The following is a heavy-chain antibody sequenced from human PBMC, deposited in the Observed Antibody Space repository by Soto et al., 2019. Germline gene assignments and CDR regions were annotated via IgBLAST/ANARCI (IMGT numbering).Heavy chain of an antibody. Sequence: PGGSLRLSCAASGFSFSSYSFNWVRQAPGKGLEWVSSITGSSSYIHYADSVKGRFTISRDNAKNSLYLQMNSLRAEDTAVYYCARDNNFFDSGRGVDYWGQGTLVTVSS. CDR3: ARDNNFFDSGRGVDY. V-gene: IGHV3-21*01. J-gene: IGHJ4*02. CDR2: ITGSSSYI. D-gene: IGHD3-10*01. CDR1: GFSFSSYS.